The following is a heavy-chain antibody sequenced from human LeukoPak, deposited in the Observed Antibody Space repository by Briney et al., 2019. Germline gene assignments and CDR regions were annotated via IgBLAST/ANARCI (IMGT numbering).Heavy chain of an antibody. CDR2: MNPNSGNT. V-gene: IGHV1-8*01. CDR1: GYTFTSYD. J-gene: IGHJ6*02. Sequence: ASVKVSFKASGYTFTSYDINWVRQATGQGLEWMGWMNPNSGNTGYAQKFQGRVTMTRNTSISTAYMELSSLRSEDTAVYYCARVVTGPFSSSWLYYYYYGMDVWGQGTTVTVSS. D-gene: IGHD6-13*01. CDR3: ARVVTGPFSSSWLYYYYYGMDV.